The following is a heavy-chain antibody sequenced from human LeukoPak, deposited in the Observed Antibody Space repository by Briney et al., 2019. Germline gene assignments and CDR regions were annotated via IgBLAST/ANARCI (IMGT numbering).Heavy chain of an antibody. CDR2: VSNDGSNQ. CDR1: GFTFTYYA. CDR3: ARGPDPVVRGPRRAFDL. D-gene: IGHD3-10*01. J-gene: IGHJ3*01. Sequence: GGSLRLSCAASGFTFTYYAMHWVRQAPGKGLEWVSVVSNDGSNQDYTDSVKGRFIISKDDSKSTVYLQMNSLRVDDTAMYYCARGPDPVVRGPRRAFDLWGQGTMVTVSS. V-gene: IGHV3-30-3*01.